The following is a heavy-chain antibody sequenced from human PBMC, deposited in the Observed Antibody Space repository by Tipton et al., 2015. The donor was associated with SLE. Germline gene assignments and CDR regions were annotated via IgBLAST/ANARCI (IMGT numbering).Heavy chain of an antibody. J-gene: IGHJ2*01. V-gene: IGHV4-39*07. Sequence: TLSLTCTVSGGSISSSSYYWGWIRQPPGKGLEWIESIYYSGSTYYNPSLKSRVTISVDTSKNQFSLKLSSVTAADTAVYYCARAGSGADYGDYSPNWYFDLWGRGTLVTVSS. D-gene: IGHD4-17*01. CDR3: ARAGSGADYGDYSPNWYFDL. CDR2: IYYSGST. CDR1: GGSISSSSYY.